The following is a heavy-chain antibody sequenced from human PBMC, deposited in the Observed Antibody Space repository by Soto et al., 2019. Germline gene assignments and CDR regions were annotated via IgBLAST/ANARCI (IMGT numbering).Heavy chain of an antibody. D-gene: IGHD5-12*01. Sequence: EVQLVESGGGLVQPGGSLRLSCAASGFTFSSYDMHWVRQATGKGLEWVSAIGTAGDPYYPGSVKGRFTISRENAKNSLYLQMNSLRAEDTAVYYCARGGDGYDAYYFDYWGQGTLVTVSS. CDR3: ARGGDGYDAYYFDY. V-gene: IGHV3-13*05. CDR2: IGTAGDP. J-gene: IGHJ4*02. CDR1: GFTFSSYD.